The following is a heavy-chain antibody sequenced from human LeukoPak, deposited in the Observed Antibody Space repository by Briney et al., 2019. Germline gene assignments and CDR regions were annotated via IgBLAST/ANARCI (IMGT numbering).Heavy chain of an antibody. Sequence: GGSLRLSCAASGFTFSSYWMSWVRQAPGKGLEWVANIKQDGSEKYYVDSVKGRFTISRDNAKNSLYLQMNSLRAEDTAVYYCARVRVYGGNSDYWYFDLWGRGTLVTVSS. V-gene: IGHV3-7*01. CDR3: ARVRVYGGNSDYWYFDL. D-gene: IGHD4-23*01. J-gene: IGHJ2*01. CDR2: IKQDGSEK. CDR1: GFTFSSYW.